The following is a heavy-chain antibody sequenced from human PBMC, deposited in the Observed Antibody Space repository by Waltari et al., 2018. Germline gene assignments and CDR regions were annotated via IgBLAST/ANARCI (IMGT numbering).Heavy chain of an antibody. D-gene: IGHD3-10*01. V-gene: IGHV3-7*01. J-gene: IGHJ4*02. CDR3: ASGARMVRGAYYPLPFDY. CDR2: IKQDGSEK. CDR1: GFTFSSYW. Sequence: EVQLLESGGGLVQPGGSLRLSCAASGFTFSSYWMSWVRQAPGQGLEWVANIKQDGSEKYYVDSVKGRFTISRDNAKNSLYLQMNSLRAEDTAVYYCASGARMVRGAYYPLPFDYWGQGTLVTVSS.